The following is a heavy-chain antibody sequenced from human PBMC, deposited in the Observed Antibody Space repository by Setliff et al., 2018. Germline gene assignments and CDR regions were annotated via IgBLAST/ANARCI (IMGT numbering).Heavy chain of an antibody. CDR3: ASPGRDNLDSPFDAFDI. V-gene: IGHV4-39*02. CDR1: GGSISSGSYY. J-gene: IGHJ3*02. CDR2: IHQRGRT. D-gene: IGHD3-3*01. Sequence: SETLSLTCAVSGGSISSGSYYWSWIRQSPGKGLEWLATIHQRGRTYYNPSLNSRVTISLDTSKNHFSLKLRSVTAEDSAVHYCASPGRDNLDSPFDAFDIWGQGTKVTVSS.